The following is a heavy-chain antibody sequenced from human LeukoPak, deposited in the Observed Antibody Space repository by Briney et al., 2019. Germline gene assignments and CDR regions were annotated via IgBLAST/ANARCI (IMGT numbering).Heavy chain of an antibody. CDR2: IIPIFGTA. V-gene: IGHV1-69*05. CDR3: ARAQLVGRYYYYMDV. Sequence: SVKVSCKASGGTFSSYAISWVRQAPGQGLEWMGGIIPIFGTANYAQKFQGRVTITTDESTSTAYMELSSLRSEDAAVYYCARAQLVGRYYYYMDVWGKGTTVTVSS. CDR1: GGTFSSYA. D-gene: IGHD6-6*01. J-gene: IGHJ6*03.